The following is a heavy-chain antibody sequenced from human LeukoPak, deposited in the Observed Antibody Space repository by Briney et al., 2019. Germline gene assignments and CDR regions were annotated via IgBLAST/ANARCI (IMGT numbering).Heavy chain of an antibody. V-gene: IGHV4-39*01. CDR2: IYYSGNT. CDR3: ARQTGSGLFLLP. D-gene: IGHD3-10*01. Sequence: PSETLSLTCTVSGDSISSSNSYWGWIRQPPGKGLEWIGSIYYSGNTYYNASLKSRVSISVDTSKNQFSLSLTSVTAADTAVYYCARQTGSGLFLLPGGQGTLVTVSS. CDR1: GDSISSSNSY. J-gene: IGHJ4*02.